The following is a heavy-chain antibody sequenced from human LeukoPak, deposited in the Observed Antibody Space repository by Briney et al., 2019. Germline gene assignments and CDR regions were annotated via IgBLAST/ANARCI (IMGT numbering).Heavy chain of an antibody. V-gene: IGHV3-49*04. J-gene: IGHJ6*02. CDR1: GFTSSDHA. Sequence: GGSLRLSCTASGFTSSDHAMGWARQAPGKGPEWVGFIRSTTYRETTEYAASVEGRFTISRDNSNNIVYLAMNSLGIEDTGVYYCTRGPIQLWLHNGIDVWGQGTTVTVSS. D-gene: IGHD1-1*01. CDR2: IRSTTYRETT. CDR3: TRGPIQLWLHNGIDV.